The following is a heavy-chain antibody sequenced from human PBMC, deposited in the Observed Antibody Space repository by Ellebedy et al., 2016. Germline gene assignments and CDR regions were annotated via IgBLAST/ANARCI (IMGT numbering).Heavy chain of an antibody. CDR3: AVGYYYDSSGYYLSYFDY. CDR2: ISAYNGNT. CDR1: GYTFTSYG. V-gene: IGHV1-18*01. Sequence: ASVKVSXXASGYTFTSYGISWVRQAPGQGLEWMGWISAYNGNTNYAQKLQGRVTMTTDTSTSTAYMELRSLRSDDTAVYYCAVGYYYDSSGYYLSYFDYWGQGTLVTVPS. J-gene: IGHJ4*02. D-gene: IGHD3-22*01.